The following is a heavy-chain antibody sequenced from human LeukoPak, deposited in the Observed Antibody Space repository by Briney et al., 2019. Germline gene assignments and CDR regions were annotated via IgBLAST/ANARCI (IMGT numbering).Heavy chain of an antibody. CDR1: GGSISSYY. J-gene: IGHJ6*04. CDR3: AGGSGRDYYYYYGMDV. V-gene: IGHV4-59*01. CDR2: IYYSGST. Sequence: SETLSLTCTVPGGSISSYYWSWIRQPPGKGLEWIGYIYYSGSTNYNPSLKSRVTISVDTSKNQFTLKLSSVTAADTAVYYCAGGSGRDYYYYYGMDVWGKGTTVTVSS. D-gene: IGHD3-10*01.